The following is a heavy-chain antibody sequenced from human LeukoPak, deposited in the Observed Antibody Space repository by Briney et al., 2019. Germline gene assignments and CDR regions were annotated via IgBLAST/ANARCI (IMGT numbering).Heavy chain of an antibody. D-gene: IGHD3-22*01. J-gene: IGHJ4*02. CDR3: AKDDVVEYYYDSSGYYHDY. V-gene: IGHV3-23*01. Sequence: PGGSLRLSCAASGFTFSSYAMSWVRQAPGKGLEWVSAISGSGGSTYYADSVKGRFTISRDNSKTTLYLQMNSLRAEDTAVYYCAKDDVVEYYYDSSGYYHDYWGQGTLVTVSS. CDR2: ISGSGGST. CDR1: GFTFSSYA.